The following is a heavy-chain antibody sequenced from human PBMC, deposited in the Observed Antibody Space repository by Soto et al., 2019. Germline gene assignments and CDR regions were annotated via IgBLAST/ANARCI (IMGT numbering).Heavy chain of an antibody. J-gene: IGHJ4*02. CDR2: ISSSSSTI. Sequence: GGSLRLSCAASGFTFSSYSMNWVRQAPGKGLEWVSYISSSSSTIYYADSVKGRFTISRDNAKNSLYLQMNSLRDEDTAVYYCARDSDYYDSSGSHDDYWGQGTLVTVSS. V-gene: IGHV3-48*02. CDR3: ARDSDYYDSSGSHDDY. D-gene: IGHD3-22*01. CDR1: GFTFSSYS.